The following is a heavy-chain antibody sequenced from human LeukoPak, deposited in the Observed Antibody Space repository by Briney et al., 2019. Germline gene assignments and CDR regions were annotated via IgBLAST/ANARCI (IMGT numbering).Heavy chain of an antibody. CDR1: GGSISTASYY. CDR2: IYYSGRT. CDR3: ARRGLDWNVFDY. Sequence: SETLSLTCTVSGGSISTASYYWGWIRQPPGKGLEWIGSIYYSGRTYYNPSLKSRVTISVDTSKSQFSLKVNSVTAADTAVYFCARRGLDWNVFDYWGQGTLVTVSS. J-gene: IGHJ4*02. V-gene: IGHV4-39*01. D-gene: IGHD1-1*01.